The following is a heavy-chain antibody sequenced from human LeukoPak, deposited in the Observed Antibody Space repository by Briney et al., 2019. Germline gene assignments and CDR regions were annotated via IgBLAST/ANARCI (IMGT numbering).Heavy chain of an antibody. CDR1: GFTFSSYD. V-gene: IGHV3-13*01. Sequence: GGSLRLSCAASGFTFSSYDMHWVRQATGKGLEWVSAIGTAGDTYYPGSVKGRFTISRENAKNSLYLQMNSLRAGDTAVYYCARGRGYCSGGTCYSSNHNWFDPWGHGTLVTVSS. J-gene: IGHJ5*02. CDR3: ARGRGYCSGGTCYSSNHNWFDP. CDR2: IGTAGDT. D-gene: IGHD2-15*01.